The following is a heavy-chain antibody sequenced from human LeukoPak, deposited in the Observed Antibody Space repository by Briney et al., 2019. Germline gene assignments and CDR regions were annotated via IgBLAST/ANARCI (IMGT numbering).Heavy chain of an antibody. Sequence: SETLSLTCTVSGGSVSSYYWSWIRQPPGKGLEWIGYIYYTGSTNYNPSLKSRVTISVDTSKNQFSLKLSSVTAADTAVYYCARGNSGSYYGFDYWGQGTLVTVSS. CDR2: IYYTGST. D-gene: IGHD1-26*01. CDR1: GGSVSSYY. J-gene: IGHJ4*02. V-gene: IGHV4-59*02. CDR3: ARGNSGSYYGFDY.